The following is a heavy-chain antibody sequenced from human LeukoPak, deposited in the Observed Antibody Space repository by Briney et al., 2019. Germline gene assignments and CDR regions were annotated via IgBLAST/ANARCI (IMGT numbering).Heavy chain of an antibody. J-gene: IGHJ4*02. CDR1: GFTFSSYA. V-gene: IGHV3-23*01. CDR2: ISGSGGST. CDR3: ARDFRPGLYDSSGYFDY. Sequence: PGGSLRLSCAASGFTFSSYAMSWVRQAPGKGLEWVSAISGSGGSTYYADSVKGRFTISRDNSKNTLYLQMNSLRAEDTAVYYCARDFRPGLYDSSGYFDYWGQGTLVTVSS. D-gene: IGHD3-22*01.